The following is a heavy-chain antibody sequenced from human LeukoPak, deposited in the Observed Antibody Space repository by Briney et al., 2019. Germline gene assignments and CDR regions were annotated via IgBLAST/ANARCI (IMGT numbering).Heavy chain of an antibody. CDR1: GYALTEWS. CDR2: YDPEDGET. D-gene: IGHD4-17*01. V-gene: IGHV1-24*01. CDR3: ATGHYGDSRHDY. Sequence: GASVKVSCKVSGYALTEWSTHWVRQAPGKGLEWMGSYDPEDGETVYAQKFQGRATMTEDTSADTAYMELSSLRSEDTAVYYCATGHYGDSRHDYSGQGTLFTVSS. J-gene: IGHJ4*02.